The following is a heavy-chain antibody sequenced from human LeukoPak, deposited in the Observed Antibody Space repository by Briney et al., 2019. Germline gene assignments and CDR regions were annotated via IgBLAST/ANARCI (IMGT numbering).Heavy chain of an antibody. Sequence: PSETLSLTCAVYGGSFSGYSWTWIRQPPGKGLEWIGEINHSGSTNYNPSLKSRVTISVDTSKNQFSLKLSSVTAADTAVYYCARGGEMATIYAFDIWGQGTMVTVSS. CDR3: ARGGEMATIYAFDI. V-gene: IGHV4-34*01. D-gene: IGHD5-24*01. CDR1: GGSFSGYS. CDR2: INHSGST. J-gene: IGHJ3*02.